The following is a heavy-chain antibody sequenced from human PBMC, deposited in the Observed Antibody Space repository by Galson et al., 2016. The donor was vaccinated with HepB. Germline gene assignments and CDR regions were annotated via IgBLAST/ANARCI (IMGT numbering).Heavy chain of an antibody. CDR2: IDQSERER. V-gene: IGHV3-7*03. Sequence: SLRLSCAASGFSLSSYWMSWVRQAPGKGLEWVASIDQSERERDYVDSVKGRLTISRDNAKNALYLQMNSLRVEDTAVYHCVRKRYYYENKKGWFDFWGQGALVTVSS. D-gene: IGHD3-22*01. CDR3: VRKRYYYENKKGWFDF. J-gene: IGHJ5*01. CDR1: GFSLSSYW.